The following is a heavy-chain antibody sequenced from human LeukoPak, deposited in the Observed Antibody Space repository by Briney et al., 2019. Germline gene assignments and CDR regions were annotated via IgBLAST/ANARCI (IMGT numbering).Heavy chain of an antibody. J-gene: IGHJ4*02. CDR1: GFTFSTYG. V-gene: IGHV3-30*02. Sequence: GGSLRLSCAASGFTFSTYGMHWVRQAPGKGLEWVAFIRYDGSKYYADSMKGRFTISRDNSKNTLYLQMNSLRAEDTAVYYCAKDNYDYGDYDGGDYWGQGTLVTVSS. CDR3: AKDNYDYGDYDGGDY. CDR2: IRYDGSK. D-gene: IGHD4-17*01.